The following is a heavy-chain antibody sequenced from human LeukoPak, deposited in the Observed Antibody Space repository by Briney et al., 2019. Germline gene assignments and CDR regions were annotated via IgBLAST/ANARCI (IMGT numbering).Heavy chain of an antibody. D-gene: IGHD2-21*02. J-gene: IGHJ4*02. CDR1: GGSISSGNYY. CDR3: ARDVVTAITDHFDY. Sequence: PSETLSLTCTVSGGSISSGNYYWSWIRLPAGKGLEWIGRIYASGITKYNPSLKSRVTISVDTSKNQFSLNLSSVTAADTAVYYCARDVVTAITDHFDYWGQGTLVTVSS. V-gene: IGHV4-61*02. CDR2: IYASGIT.